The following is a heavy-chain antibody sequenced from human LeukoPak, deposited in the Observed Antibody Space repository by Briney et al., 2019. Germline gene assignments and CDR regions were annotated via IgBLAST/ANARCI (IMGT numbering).Heavy chain of an antibody. CDR2: VYYSGST. J-gene: IGHJ6*03. Sequence: PSETLSLTCTVSGGSIGTYYWSWIRQPPGKGLEWIGYVYYSGSTHYHPSLKSRVTISVDTSKNQFSLTPSSVTAADTAVYYCARNGYCSGSYCYGYYYYMDVWGTGTTVSVSS. V-gene: IGHV4-59*01. D-gene: IGHD2-15*01. CDR1: GGSIGTYY. CDR3: ARNGYCSGSYCYGYYYYMDV.